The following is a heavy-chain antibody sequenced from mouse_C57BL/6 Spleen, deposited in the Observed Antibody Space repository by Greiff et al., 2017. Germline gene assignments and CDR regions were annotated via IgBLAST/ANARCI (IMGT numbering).Heavy chain of an antibody. CDR2: ISYDGSN. CDR3: ARDQGNYGFDY. V-gene: IGHV3-6*01. CDR1: GYSITSGYY. J-gene: IGHJ2*01. D-gene: IGHD2-1*01. Sequence: ESGPGLVKPSPSLSLTCSVTGYSITSGYYWNWIRQFPGNKLEWMGYISYDGSNNYNPSLKNRISITRDTSKNQLFLKVNSVTTEDTATYYCARDQGNYGFDYWGQGTTLTVSS.